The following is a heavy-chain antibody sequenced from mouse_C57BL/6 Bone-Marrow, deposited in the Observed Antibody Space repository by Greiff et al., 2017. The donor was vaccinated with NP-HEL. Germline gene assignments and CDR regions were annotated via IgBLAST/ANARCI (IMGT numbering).Heavy chain of an antibody. D-gene: IGHD1-1*01. CDR3: ARYSYEPDY. Sequence: EVQLQQSGPVLVKPGASVKMSCKASGYTFTDYYMNWVKQSHGKSLEWIGVINPYNGGTSYNQKFKGKATLTVDKSSSTAYMELNSLTSEDSAVYYCARYSYEPDYWGQGTTLTVSS. V-gene: IGHV1-19*01. CDR1: GYTFTDYY. CDR2: INPYNGGT. J-gene: IGHJ2*01.